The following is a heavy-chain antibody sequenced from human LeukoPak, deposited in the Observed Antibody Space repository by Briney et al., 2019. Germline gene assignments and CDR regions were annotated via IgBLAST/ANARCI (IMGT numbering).Heavy chain of an antibody. D-gene: IGHD3-10*01. Sequence: SETLSLTCAVYGGSFSGYYWSWIRQPPGKGLEWIGEINHSGSTNYNPSLKSRVTISVDTSKNQFSLKLSSVTAADTAVYYCARATPRLLWFGEGKNWFDPWGQGTLVTVSS. CDR2: INHSGST. CDR3: ARATPRLLWFGEGKNWFDP. CDR1: GGSFSGYY. V-gene: IGHV4-34*01. J-gene: IGHJ5*02.